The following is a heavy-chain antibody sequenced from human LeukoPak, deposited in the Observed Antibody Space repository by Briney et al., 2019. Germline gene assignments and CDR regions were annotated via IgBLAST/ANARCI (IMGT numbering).Heavy chain of an antibody. CDR2: INPGDSDT. D-gene: IGHD1-14*01. V-gene: IGHV5-51*01. CDR3: ARPSRPNHYYYGMDV. J-gene: IGHJ6*02. Sequence: GESLKISCQASGYSFTSSWIGWARQMPGKGLEWMAIINPGDSDTRYSPSFQGQVTISADKSISTAYLQWSSLKASDTAMYYCARPSRPNHYYYGMDVWGQGTTVTVSS. CDR1: GYSFTSSW.